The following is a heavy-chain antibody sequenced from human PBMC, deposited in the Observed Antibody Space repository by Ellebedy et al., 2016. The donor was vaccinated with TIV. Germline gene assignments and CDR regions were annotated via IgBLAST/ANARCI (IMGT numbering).Heavy chain of an antibody. V-gene: IGHV4-39*01. CDR2: ISFNGSV. D-gene: IGHD3-9*01. J-gene: IGHJ5*02. Sequence: SETLSLXXSVSDDSIRSRDSFWGWIRQPPGKGLEWIGTISFNGSVSHSPSLQSRVSLSIDTSKRQFSLTLTSVTAADTAVYFCARLDGMLAGYYDDNWFDPWGPGTLVTVSS. CDR1: DDSIRSRDSF. CDR3: ARLDGMLAGYYDDNWFDP.